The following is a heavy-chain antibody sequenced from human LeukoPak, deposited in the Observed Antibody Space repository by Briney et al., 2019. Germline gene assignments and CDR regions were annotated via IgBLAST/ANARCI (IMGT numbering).Heavy chain of an antibody. Sequence: GGSLRLSCAASGFTFSNVWMNWVRQAPGKGLECVGRIKSKTDGGTADYAAPVKGRFTISRDDSENTLHLQMNSLKTEDTALYYCTARKFESWGQGTPVTVSS. CDR1: GFTFSNVW. J-gene: IGHJ5*01. CDR2: IKSKTDGGTA. V-gene: IGHV3-15*01. CDR3: TARKFES.